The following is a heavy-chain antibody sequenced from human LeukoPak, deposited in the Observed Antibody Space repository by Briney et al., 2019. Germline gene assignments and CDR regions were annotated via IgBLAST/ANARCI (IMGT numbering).Heavy chain of an antibody. V-gene: IGHV4-4*07. CDR1: GGSISSYY. CDR2: IYTSGST. J-gene: IGHJ4*02. CDR3: ARLLDCSSTSCYNDN. Sequence: SETLSLTCTVSGGSISSYYWSWIRQPAGKGLEWIGRIYTSGSTNYNPSLKSRVTMSVDTSKNQFSLKLSSATAADTAVYYCARLLDCSSTSCYNDNWGQGTLVTVSS. D-gene: IGHD2-2*02.